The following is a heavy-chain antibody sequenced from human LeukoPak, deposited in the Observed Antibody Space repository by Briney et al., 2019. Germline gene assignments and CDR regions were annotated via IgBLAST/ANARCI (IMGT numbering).Heavy chain of an antibody. CDR3: ARPMSYDILTGYYMGAFDI. V-gene: IGHV5-51*01. CDR1: GYSFTTYW. D-gene: IGHD3-9*01. CDR2: IYPGDSDT. Sequence: GESLKISCKGSGYSFTTYWIGWVRQMPGKGLEWMGIIYPGDSDTTYSPSFQGQVTISADKSISTAYLQWSSLKASDSAMYYCARPMSYDILTGYYMGAFDIWGQGTMVTVSS. J-gene: IGHJ3*02.